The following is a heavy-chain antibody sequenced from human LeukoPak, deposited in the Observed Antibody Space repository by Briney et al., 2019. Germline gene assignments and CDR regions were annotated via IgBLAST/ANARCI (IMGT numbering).Heavy chain of an antibody. V-gene: IGHV5-51*01. Sequence: GESLKISCQTSGYGFTNYWIGWVRQMPGKGLEWMGIIYPGDSDSRYSPSFQGQVTISADKSVSTAYLQWSSLRASDTAIYYCARASTDNAGWHRGSFDYWGQGTLVTVSS. CDR1: GYGFTNYW. J-gene: IGHJ4*02. D-gene: IGHD6-19*01. CDR2: IYPGDSDS. CDR3: ARASTDNAGWHRGSFDY.